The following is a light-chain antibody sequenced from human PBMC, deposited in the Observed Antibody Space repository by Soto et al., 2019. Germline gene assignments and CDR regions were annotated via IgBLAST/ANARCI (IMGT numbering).Light chain of an antibody. CDR1: QSVSSY. J-gene: IGKJ2*01. CDR2: SAS. V-gene: IGKV3-15*01. Sequence: EIVLTQSPATLSLSPGERATLSCRASQSVSSYLAWYQQKPGQAPRLLIYSASTRATSVPARFSGSGSGTEFTLTISSLQSEDFAVYYCQQSNNWPPEYTFGQGTKLEI. CDR3: QQSNNWPPEYT.